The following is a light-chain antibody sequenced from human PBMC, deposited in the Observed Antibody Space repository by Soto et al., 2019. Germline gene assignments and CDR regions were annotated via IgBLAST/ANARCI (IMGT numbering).Light chain of an antibody. J-gene: IGKJ2*01. Sequence: IVLTQSPGTLSLSPGQRATLSCRASESISRDYLAWYQQRLGQAPRLLIYGASSGATGIPDRFSGGGSGTDFTLTISRLEPEDFAIYYCQQYGGVPYTFGQGTKVDIK. CDR3: QQYGGVPYT. V-gene: IGKV3-20*01. CDR2: GAS. CDR1: ESISRDY.